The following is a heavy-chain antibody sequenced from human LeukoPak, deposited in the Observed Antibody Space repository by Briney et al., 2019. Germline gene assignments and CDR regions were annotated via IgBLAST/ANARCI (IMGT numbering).Heavy chain of an antibody. CDR1: GFTFSSYA. D-gene: IGHD3-10*01. Sequence: GGSLRLSCAASGFTFSSYAMSWVRQAPGKGLEWVSAISGSGGSTYYADSVKGRFTISRDNSKITLYLQMNSLRAEDTAVYYCAKVGGSTMVRGVLRFDSWGQGTLVTVSS. J-gene: IGHJ5*01. CDR2: ISGSGGST. V-gene: IGHV3-23*01. CDR3: AKVGGSTMVRGVLRFDS.